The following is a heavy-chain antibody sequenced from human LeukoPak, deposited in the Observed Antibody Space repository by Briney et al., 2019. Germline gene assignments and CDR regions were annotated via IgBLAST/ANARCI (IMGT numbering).Heavy chain of an antibody. CDR2: IKQDGSEK. D-gene: IGHD3-3*01. Sequence: PGGSLRLSCADSGFTFSSSWMSWVRQAPGKGLEWVANIKQDGSEKYYVDSVKGRFTISRDNAKNSLYLQMNSLRAEDTAVYYCARHLYDFWSGSGAFDYRGQGTLVTVSS. CDR1: GFTFSSSW. CDR3: ARHLYDFWSGSGAFDY. J-gene: IGHJ4*02. V-gene: IGHV3-7*01.